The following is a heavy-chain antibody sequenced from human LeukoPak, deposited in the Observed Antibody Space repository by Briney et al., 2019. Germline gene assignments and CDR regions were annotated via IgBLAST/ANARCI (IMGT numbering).Heavy chain of an antibody. CDR1: GFTFSSYA. D-gene: IGHD3-22*01. CDR3: AIYDSSGYYNY. CDR2: ISYDGSNK. V-gene: IGHV3-30*04. J-gene: IGHJ4*02. Sequence: SGGSLRLSCAASGFTFSSYAMHWVRQAPGKGLEWVAVISYDGSNKYYADSVKGRFTISRDNSKNTLYLQMNSLRAEDTAVYYCAIYDSSGYYNYWGQGTLVTVSS.